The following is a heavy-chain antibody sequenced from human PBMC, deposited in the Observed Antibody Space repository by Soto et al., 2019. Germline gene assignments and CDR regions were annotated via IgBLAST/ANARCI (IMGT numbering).Heavy chain of an antibody. V-gene: IGHV3-23*01. CDR2: FRTGGDGGTT. D-gene: IGHD3-10*01. J-gene: IGHJ4*02. CDR1: GFTFSSYS. CDR3: AKKVNSGPGSQYFDY. Sequence: GGSLRLSCAASGFTFSSYSMSWVRQAPGKGLEWVSGFRTGGDGGTTYYADSVKGRFTISRDNSKNTLFLQMNSLRPEDTAVYYCAKKVNSGPGSQYFDYWGQGTLVTVSS.